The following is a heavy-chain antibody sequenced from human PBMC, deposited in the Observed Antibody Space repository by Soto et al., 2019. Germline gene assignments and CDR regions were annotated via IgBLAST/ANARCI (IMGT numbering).Heavy chain of an antibody. J-gene: IGHJ4*02. Sequence: QVQLQQWGAGLLKPSETLSLTCAVYGGSFSGYYWSWIRQPPGKGLEWIGEINHSGSTNYNPSLKSRVTISVDTSKNQFSLKLGSVTAADTAVYYCARVKGSSSSSYFDYWGQGTLVTVSS. CDR3: ARVKGSSSSSYFDY. V-gene: IGHV4-34*01. CDR2: INHSGST. CDR1: GGSFSGYY. D-gene: IGHD6-6*01.